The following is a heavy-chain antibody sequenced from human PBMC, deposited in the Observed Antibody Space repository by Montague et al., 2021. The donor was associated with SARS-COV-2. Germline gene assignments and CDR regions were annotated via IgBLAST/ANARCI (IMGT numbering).Heavy chain of an antibody. CDR1: GGSFSGYF. J-gene: IGHJ5*02. V-gene: IGHV4-34*01. CDR2: IKHTGCT. D-gene: IGHD3-22*01. Sequence: SETLSLTCAVYGGSFSGYFWTWIRQSPGKGLEWIGEIKHTGCTNYNPSLKSRVTISVDTSKNQFSLKLSSVTAADTAVYYCARGTRITMIVVVITYSSFDPWGQGTLVTVSS. CDR3: ARGTRITMIVVVITYSSFDP.